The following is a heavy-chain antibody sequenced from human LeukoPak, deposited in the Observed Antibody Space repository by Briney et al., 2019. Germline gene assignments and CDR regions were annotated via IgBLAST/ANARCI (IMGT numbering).Heavy chain of an antibody. Sequence: ASVKVSCKASGYTFTSYGISWVRQAPGQGLEWMGRISAYNGNTNYAQKLQGRVTMTTDTSTSTAYMELRSLRSDDTAVYYCARDSTLDWFPRDWYFDLWGRGTLVTVSS. CDR3: ARDSTLDWFPRDWYFDL. CDR2: ISAYNGNT. V-gene: IGHV1-18*04. CDR1: GYTFTSYG. J-gene: IGHJ2*01. D-gene: IGHD3-9*01.